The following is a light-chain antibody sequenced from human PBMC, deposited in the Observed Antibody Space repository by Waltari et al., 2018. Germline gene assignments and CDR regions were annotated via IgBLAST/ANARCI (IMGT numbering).Light chain of an antibody. J-gene: IGKJ2*01. CDR3: QQSYSTPYT. V-gene: IGKV1-39*01. Sequence: NQLTQSPSSLSASVGDRVTITCRASQSISSYLNWYQQKPGKAPKLLIYAASSLQSGVPSRFSGSGSGTDFTLTISSLQPEDFATYYCQQSYSTPYTFGQGTKLEIK. CDR2: AAS. CDR1: QSISSY.